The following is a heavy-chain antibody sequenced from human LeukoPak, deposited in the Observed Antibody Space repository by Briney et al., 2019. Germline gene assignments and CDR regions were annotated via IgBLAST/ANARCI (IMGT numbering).Heavy chain of an antibody. Sequence: SVKVSCKASGGTFSSYAISWVRQAPGQGLEWMGGIIPIFGTANYAQKFQGRGTITADESTSTAYMELSSLRSEDTAVYYCASQGSFRYYYGSGSYYDNWFDPWGQGTLVTVSS. CDR1: GGTFSSYA. J-gene: IGHJ5*02. D-gene: IGHD3-10*01. V-gene: IGHV1-69*13. CDR3: ASQGSFRYYYGSGSYYDNWFDP. CDR2: IIPIFGTA.